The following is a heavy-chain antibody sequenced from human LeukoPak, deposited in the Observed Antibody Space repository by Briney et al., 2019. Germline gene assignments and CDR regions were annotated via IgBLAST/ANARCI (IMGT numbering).Heavy chain of an antibody. CDR3: ARDRIQEWSDAFDI. D-gene: IGHD3-3*01. V-gene: IGHV1-18*01. CDR1: GYTFTSYG. J-gene: IGHJ3*02. Sequence: ASVKVSCKASGYTFTSYGISWVRQAPGQGLEWMGWISAYNGNTNYAQKLQGRVTMTTDTSTSTAYMELRSLRSDDTAVYYCARDRIQEWSDAFDIWGQGTMVTVPS. CDR2: ISAYNGNT.